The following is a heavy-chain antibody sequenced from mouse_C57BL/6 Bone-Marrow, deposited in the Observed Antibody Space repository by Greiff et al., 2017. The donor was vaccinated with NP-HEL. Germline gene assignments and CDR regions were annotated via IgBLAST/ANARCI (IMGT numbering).Heavy chain of an antibody. D-gene: IGHD5-5*01. CDR2: ISSGGDYI. CDR1: GFTFSSYA. J-gene: IGHJ3*01. V-gene: IGHV5-9-1*02. Sequence: EVQGVESGEGLVKPGGSLKLSCAASGFTFSSYAMSWVRQTPEKRLEWVAYISSGGDYIYYADTVKGRFTISRDNARNTLYLQMSSLKSEDTAMYYCTRGGPTYGWFAYWGQGTLVTVSA. CDR3: TRGGPTYGWFAY.